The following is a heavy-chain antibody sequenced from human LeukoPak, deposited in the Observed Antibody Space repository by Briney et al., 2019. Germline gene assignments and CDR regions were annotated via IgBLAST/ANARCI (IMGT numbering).Heavy chain of an antibody. Sequence: PGGSLRLSCAVSGITLSNYGMSWVRQAPGKGLEWVSYISSSGSTIYYADSVKGRFTISRDNAKNSLYLQMNSLRAEDTAVYYCARSRGYSGYDSTWGQGTLVTVSS. CDR3: ARSRGYSGYDST. J-gene: IGHJ5*02. V-gene: IGHV3-11*01. CDR1: GITLSNYG. CDR2: ISSSGSTI. D-gene: IGHD5-12*01.